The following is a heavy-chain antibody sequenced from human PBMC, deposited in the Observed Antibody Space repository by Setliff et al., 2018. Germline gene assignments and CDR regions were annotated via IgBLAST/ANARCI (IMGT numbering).Heavy chain of an antibody. CDR1: GGSINSGSYY. J-gene: IGHJ6*02. CDR3: ARDSRGLVPAAIEGSYYYYGMDV. Sequence: SETLSLTCTVSGGSINSGSYYWSWIRQPAGKGLEWIGRIYSRGSTNYNPSLKSRVTVSLDASKNQLSLKLSSVTAADTAVYYCARDSRGLVPAAIEGSYYYYGMDVWGQGTTVTVSS. V-gene: IGHV4-61*02. D-gene: IGHD2-2*02. CDR2: IYSRGST.